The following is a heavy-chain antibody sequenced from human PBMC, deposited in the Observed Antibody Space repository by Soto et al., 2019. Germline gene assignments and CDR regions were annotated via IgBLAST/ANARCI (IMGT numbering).Heavy chain of an antibody. Sequence: PGGSLRLSCAASGFTFSNAWMNWVRQAPGKGLEWVGRIKSKTDGGTTDYAAPVKGRFTISRDDSKNTLYLQMNSLKTEDTAVYYCTMETLWFGDRFDYWGQGTLVTVSS. CDR3: TMETLWFGDRFDY. V-gene: IGHV3-15*07. CDR1: GFTFSNAW. D-gene: IGHD3-10*01. CDR2: IKSKTDGGTT. J-gene: IGHJ4*02.